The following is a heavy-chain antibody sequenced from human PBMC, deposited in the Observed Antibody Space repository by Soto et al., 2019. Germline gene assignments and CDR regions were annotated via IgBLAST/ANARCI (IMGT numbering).Heavy chain of an antibody. Sequence: GGSLRLSCAASGFTFSSYAMSWVGQAPGKGLEWVSAISGSGGSTYYADSVKGRFTISRDNSKNTLYLQMNSLRAEDTAVYYCANVGAVAGTFDYWGQGTLVTVSS. D-gene: IGHD6-19*01. V-gene: IGHV3-23*01. CDR1: GFTFSSYA. J-gene: IGHJ4*02. CDR3: ANVGAVAGTFDY. CDR2: ISGSGGST.